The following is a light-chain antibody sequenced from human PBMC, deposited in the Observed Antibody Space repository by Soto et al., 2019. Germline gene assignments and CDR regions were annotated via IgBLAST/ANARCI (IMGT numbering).Light chain of an antibody. CDR1: SSDVGGYNY. J-gene: IGLJ7*01. CDR2: EVS. Sequence: QSALTQPASVSGSPGQSITISCTGTSSDVGGYNYVSWYQQHPGKAPKLMIYEVSNRPSGVSNRFSGSKSGNTASLTISGLQAEDEADYYCSSYTSSSTLEFGGGTQLTV. V-gene: IGLV2-14*01. CDR3: SSYTSSSTLE.